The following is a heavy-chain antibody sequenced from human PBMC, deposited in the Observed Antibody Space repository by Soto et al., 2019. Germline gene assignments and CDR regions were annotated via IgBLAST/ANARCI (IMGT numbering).Heavy chain of an antibody. Sequence: SGGSLRLSCAASGFTFSSYSINWVRQAPGKGLEWVSYISSSSSTIYYADSVKGRFTISRDNAKNSLYLQMNSLRDEETAVYYCAREVTGHGGYVAWGQGTLVTVSS. CDR2: ISSSSSTI. D-gene: IGHD5-18*01. J-gene: IGHJ4*02. CDR1: GFTFSSYS. V-gene: IGHV3-48*02. CDR3: AREVTGHGGYVA.